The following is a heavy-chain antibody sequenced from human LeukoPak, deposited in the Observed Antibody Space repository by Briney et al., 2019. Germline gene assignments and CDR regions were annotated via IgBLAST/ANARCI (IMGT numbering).Heavy chain of an antibody. J-gene: IGHJ5*02. CDR3: AREKGADYYGSGSYSNWFDP. CDR1: GGSISSGGYS. Sequence: ASETLSLTCTVSGGSISSGGYSWSWIRQHPGKGLEWIGYIYYSGSTYYNPSLKSRVTISVDTSKNQFSLKLSSVTAADTAVYYCAREKGADYYGSGSYSNWFDPWGQGTLVTVSS. V-gene: IGHV4-31*03. CDR2: IYYSGST. D-gene: IGHD3-10*01.